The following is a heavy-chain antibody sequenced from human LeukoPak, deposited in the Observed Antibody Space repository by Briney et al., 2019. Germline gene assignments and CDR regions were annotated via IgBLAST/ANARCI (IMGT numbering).Heavy chain of an antibody. V-gene: IGHV3-30*02. CDR2: IRYDGSNK. Sequence: GGSLRLSCAASGFTFSSYGMHWVRQAPGKGLEWVAFIRYDGSNKYYAGSVKGRFTISRDNSKNTLYLQMNSLRAEDTAVYYCAKCLLRFGELYPSAPGSCYWGPVDVWGKGTTVTISS. CDR1: GFTFSSYG. J-gene: IGHJ6*04. D-gene: IGHD3-10*01. CDR3: AKCLLRFGELYPSAPGSCYWGPVDV.